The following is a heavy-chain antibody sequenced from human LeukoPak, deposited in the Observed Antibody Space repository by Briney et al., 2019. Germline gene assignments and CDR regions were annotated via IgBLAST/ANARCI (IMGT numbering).Heavy chain of an antibody. CDR3: ARDRVYCSGGSCLNWFDP. J-gene: IGHJ5*02. CDR1: GYTFTSYG. Sequence: GASVKVSCKASGYTFTSYGIGWVRQAPGQGLEWMGWISAYNGNTNYAQKLQGRVTMTTDTSTSTAHMELRSLRSDDTAVYYCARDRVYCSGGSCLNWFDPWGQGTLVTVSS. V-gene: IGHV1-18*04. CDR2: ISAYNGNT. D-gene: IGHD2-15*01.